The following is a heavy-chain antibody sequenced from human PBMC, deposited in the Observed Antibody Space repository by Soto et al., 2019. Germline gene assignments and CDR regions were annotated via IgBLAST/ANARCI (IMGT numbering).Heavy chain of an antibody. D-gene: IGHD2-2*01. Sequence: SVMVSCKASGGTFSSYAISWVRQAPGQGLEWMGGIIPIFGTANYAQKFQGRVTITADESTSTAYMELSSLRSEDTAVYYCARAGGYCSSTSCYSDYYGMDVWGQGTTVTVSS. CDR3: ARAGGYCSSTSCYSDYYGMDV. CDR2: IIPIFGTA. CDR1: GGTFSSYA. V-gene: IGHV1-69*13. J-gene: IGHJ6*02.